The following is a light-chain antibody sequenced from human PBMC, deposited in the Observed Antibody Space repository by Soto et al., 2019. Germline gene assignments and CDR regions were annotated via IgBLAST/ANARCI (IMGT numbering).Light chain of an antibody. CDR3: QHYDSLPPVT. Sequence: DIQMTQSPSSLSASVGDRVTITCRASQGIGNQLNWYQQKPGKAPRLLIYDASNFEAGDPSRFNGGGSWTEFPFTISSLRPEDVATYYCQHYDSLPPVTCGGGTKVEIK. J-gene: IGKJ4*01. V-gene: IGKV1-33*01. CDR1: QGIGNQ. CDR2: DAS.